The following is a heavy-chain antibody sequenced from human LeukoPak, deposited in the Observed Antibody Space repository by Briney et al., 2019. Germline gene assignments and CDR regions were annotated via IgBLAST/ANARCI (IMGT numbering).Heavy chain of an antibody. CDR2: IKQDGSEK. J-gene: IGHJ3*02. Sequence: PGGSLRLSCAASGFTFSSYWMSWVRQAPGKRPEWLANIKQDGSEKYYVDSVKGRFTISRDNAKNSLYLQMNSLRAEDTAVYYCARAGYYDILTGYYRGAFDIWGQGTMVTVSS. D-gene: IGHD3-9*01. CDR1: GFTFSSYW. V-gene: IGHV3-7*01. CDR3: ARAGYYDILTGYYRGAFDI.